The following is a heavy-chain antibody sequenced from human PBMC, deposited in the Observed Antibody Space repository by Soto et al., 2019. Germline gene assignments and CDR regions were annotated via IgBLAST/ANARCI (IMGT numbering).Heavy chain of an antibody. Sequence: PSETLSLTCTVSGGSVSSGSYYWSWIRQPPGKGLEWIGYIYYSGSTNYNPSLKSRVTISVDTSKNQFSLKLSSVTAADTAVYYCANITYQLLSVFGMDVWGQGTTVTVSS. V-gene: IGHV4-61*01. CDR1: GGSVSSGSYY. D-gene: IGHD2-2*01. CDR3: ANITYQLLSVFGMDV. CDR2: IYYSGST. J-gene: IGHJ6*02.